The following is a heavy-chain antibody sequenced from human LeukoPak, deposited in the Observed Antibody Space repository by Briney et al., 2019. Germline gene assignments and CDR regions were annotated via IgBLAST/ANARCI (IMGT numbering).Heavy chain of an antibody. CDR1: GFTFSNAW. V-gene: IGHV3-23*01. CDR2: ISGSGGST. CDR3: AKDWYCSGGSCYSPFDY. Sequence: PGGSLRLSCAASGFTFSNAWMSWVRQAPGKGLEWVSAISGSGGSTYYADSVKGRFTISRDNSKNTLYLQMNSLRAEDTAVYYCAKDWYCSGGSCYSPFDYWGQGTLVTVSS. D-gene: IGHD2-15*01. J-gene: IGHJ4*02.